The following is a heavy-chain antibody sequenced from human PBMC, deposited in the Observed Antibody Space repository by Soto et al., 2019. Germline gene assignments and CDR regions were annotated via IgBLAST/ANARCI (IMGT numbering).Heavy chain of an antibody. V-gene: IGHV1-18*01. CDR3: ARGVEVGYCSGGSCYSDY. J-gene: IGHJ4*02. D-gene: IGHD2-15*01. CDR2: ISAYNGNT. Sequence: EASVNVSCKASGYTFTSYGISWVRQAPGQGLEWMGWISAYNGNTNYAQKLQGRVTMTTDTSTSTAYMELRSLRSDDTAVYYCARGVEVGYCSGGSCYSDYWGQGTLVTVSS. CDR1: GYTFTSYG.